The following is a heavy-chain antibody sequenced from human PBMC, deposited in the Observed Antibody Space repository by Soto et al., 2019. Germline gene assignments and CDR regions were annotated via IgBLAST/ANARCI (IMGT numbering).Heavy chain of an antibody. V-gene: IGHV3-48*04. D-gene: IGHD3-10*01. CDR3: VRAPYGFTPWFDS. J-gene: IGHJ5*01. CDR1: GFTFSSYS. Sequence: GGSLRLSCAASGFTFSSYSMNWVRQAPGKGLEWVSYISSSSSTIYYADSVKGRFTISRDNAKNSLYLQMDSLRAEDTAVYYCVRAPYGFTPWFDSLGQGTLVTGSS. CDR2: ISSSSSTI.